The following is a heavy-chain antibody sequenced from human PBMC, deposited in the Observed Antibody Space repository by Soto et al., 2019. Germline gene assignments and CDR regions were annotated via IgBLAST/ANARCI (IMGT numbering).Heavy chain of an antibody. CDR3: ARDYYCSSTSCYAAAN. D-gene: IGHD2-2*01. Sequence: QVQLQESGPGLVKPSQTLSLTCTVSGGSISSGDYYWSWIRQPPGKGLEWSGYIYYRGSTYYNPSLQSRVTISVDTFKNQFSLKLSSVTAADTAVYYCARDYYCSSTSCYAAANGGQGTLVTVSS. V-gene: IGHV4-30-4*01. J-gene: IGHJ4*02. CDR1: GGSISSGDYY. CDR2: IYYRGST.